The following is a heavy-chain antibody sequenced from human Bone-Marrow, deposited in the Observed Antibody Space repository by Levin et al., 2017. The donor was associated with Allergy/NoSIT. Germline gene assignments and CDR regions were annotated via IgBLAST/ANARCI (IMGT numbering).Heavy chain of an antibody. J-gene: IGHJ4*02. CDR1: GFSLSSYV. D-gene: IGHD1-26*01. Sequence: GGSLRLSCATSGFSLSSYVMSWVRQAPGKGLEWVSGISGNGGSTYYADSVKGRFTISRDNSKNTLDLRMNSLRAEDTAIYYCAKDLMGATTADSWGQGTLVTVSS. V-gene: IGHV3-23*01. CDR2: ISGNGGST. CDR3: AKDLMGATTADS.